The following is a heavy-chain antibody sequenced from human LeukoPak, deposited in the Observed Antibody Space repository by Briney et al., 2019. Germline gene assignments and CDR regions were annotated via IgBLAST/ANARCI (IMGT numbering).Heavy chain of an antibody. V-gene: IGHV3-48*01. CDR2: ISGTSSTI. D-gene: IGHD2-15*01. J-gene: IGHJ4*02. CDR1: GFTFSSYS. CDR3: ASGGTFVVRVFDY. Sequence: PGGSLRLSCAASGFTFSSYSMNWVRQAPGKGLEWVSYISGTSSTIYYADSVKGRFTISRDNAKNSLNLQMNSLRAEDTAVYYCASGGTFVVRVFDYWGQGTLVTVSS.